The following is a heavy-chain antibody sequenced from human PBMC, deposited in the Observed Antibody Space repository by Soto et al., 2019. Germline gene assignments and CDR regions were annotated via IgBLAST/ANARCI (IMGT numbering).Heavy chain of an antibody. Sequence: QVQLQESGPGLVKPSQTLSLTCTVSGGSINSGDYYWSWIRLPPGKGLEWSGNIYYSGSTYYNPSLKRRVNTSVDTSKNQFSLQLRSVTAADTAVYYCARVPSLTGDLWFDPWGQGTLVTVSS. CDR2: IYYSGST. CDR1: GGSINSGDYY. CDR3: ARVPSLTGDLWFDP. D-gene: IGHD7-27*01. J-gene: IGHJ5*02. V-gene: IGHV4-30-4*01.